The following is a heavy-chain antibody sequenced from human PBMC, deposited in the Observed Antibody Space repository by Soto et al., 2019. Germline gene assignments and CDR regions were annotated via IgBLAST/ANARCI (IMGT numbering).Heavy chain of an antibody. V-gene: IGHV3-23*01. CDR2: ISGSGGST. J-gene: IGHJ4*02. CDR1: GFTFSSYA. Sequence: GGSLRLSCAASGFTFSSYAMSWVRQAPGKGLEWVSAISGSGGSTYYADSVKGRFTISRDNSKNTLYLQMNSLRAEDTAVYYCAKDTAGYSSSWYGGDFDYWGQGTLVTVSS. CDR3: AKDTAGYSSSWYGGDFDY. D-gene: IGHD6-13*01.